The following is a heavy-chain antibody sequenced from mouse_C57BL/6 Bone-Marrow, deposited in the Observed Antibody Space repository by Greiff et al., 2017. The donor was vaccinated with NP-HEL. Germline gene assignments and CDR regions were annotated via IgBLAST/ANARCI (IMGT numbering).Heavy chain of an antibody. J-gene: IGHJ3*01. CDR1: GFNITDYY. CDR2: IDPEDGET. CDR3: ARGYYGGFDY. D-gene: IGHD1-1*01. Sequence: EVKLMESGAELVKPGASVKLSCTASGFNITDYYMHWVKQRTEQGLEWIGRIDPEDGETKYAPKFQGKATLTADTSSNTAYLQLSSLTSEDTAVYYCARGYYGGFDYWGQGTLVTVSA. V-gene: IGHV14-2*01.